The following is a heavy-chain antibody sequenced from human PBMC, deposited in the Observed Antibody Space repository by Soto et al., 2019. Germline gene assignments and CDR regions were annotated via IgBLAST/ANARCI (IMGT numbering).Heavy chain of an antibody. Sequence: GGSLRLSCAASGFTFSSYGMHWVRQAPGKGLEWVAVIWYDGSNKYYADSVKGRFTISRDNSKNTLYLQMNSLRAEDTAVYYCARDPDNWNYGCFDHWGQGTLVTVSS. D-gene: IGHD1-7*01. J-gene: IGHJ4*02. CDR1: GFTFSSYG. CDR2: IWYDGSNK. V-gene: IGHV3-33*01. CDR3: ARDPDNWNYGCFDH.